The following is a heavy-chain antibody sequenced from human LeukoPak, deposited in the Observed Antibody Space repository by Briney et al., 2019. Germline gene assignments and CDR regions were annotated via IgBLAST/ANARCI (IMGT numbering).Heavy chain of an antibody. CDR1: GYSFSTYG. V-gene: IGHV1-18*01. D-gene: IGHD6-13*01. CDR2: ISAHNGDT. J-gene: IGHJ4*02. CDR3: ARKDQQLADFDY. Sequence: GASVKVSCKASGYSFSTYGMSWVRQALGQGLEWMGWISAHNGDTKYSQKFQGRVTMTTDTSTNTAYMELRSLRSDDTAVYYCARKDQQLADFDYWGQGTLVTVSS.